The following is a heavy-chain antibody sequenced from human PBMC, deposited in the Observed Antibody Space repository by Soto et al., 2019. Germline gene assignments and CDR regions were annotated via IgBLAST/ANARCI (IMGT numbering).Heavy chain of an antibody. V-gene: IGHV4-61*01. CDR1: GDSVTSINFY. J-gene: IGHJ6*02. CDR2: INYNGNT. CDR3: AGEFSGNYYYKYDIDV. Sequence: KTSETLSLTCTVSGDSVTSINFYWSWIRQSPGKSLEWIGFINYNGNTNYNPSLRSRVTISLNTPKNQFTLTLRYVTAADTARYYCAGEFSGNYYYKYDIDVWGQGTAVTVSS.